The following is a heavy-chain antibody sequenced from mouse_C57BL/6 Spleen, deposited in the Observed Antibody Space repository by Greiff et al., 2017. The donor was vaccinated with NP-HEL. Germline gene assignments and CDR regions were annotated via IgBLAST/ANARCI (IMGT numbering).Heavy chain of an antibody. CDR1: GYTFTDYY. CDR2: IYPGSGNT. Sequence: VQLQQSGAELVRPGASVKLSCKASGYTFTDYYINWVKQRPGQGLEWIARIYPGSGNTYYNEKFKGKATLTAEKSSSTAYMQLSSLTSEDSAVYFCARWVAFDYWGQGTTLTVSS. CDR3: ARWVAFDY. D-gene: IGHD1-1*02. V-gene: IGHV1-76*01. J-gene: IGHJ2*01.